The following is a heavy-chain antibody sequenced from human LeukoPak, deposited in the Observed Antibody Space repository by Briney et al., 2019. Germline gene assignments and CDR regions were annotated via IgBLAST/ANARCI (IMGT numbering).Heavy chain of an antibody. CDR2: ISSSGSTV. V-gene: IGHV3-48*03. D-gene: IGHD4-23*01. J-gene: IGHJ4*02. Sequence: PGGSLRLSCAASGFTFRSYEMNWVRQAPGKGLEWVSYISSSGSTVYYADSVKGRFPIPRDNAKNSLLLQGNTLRAANPPFYYWARFGYGGKVDYWGQGTLVTVSS. CDR1: GFTFRSYE. CDR3: ARFGYGGKVDY.